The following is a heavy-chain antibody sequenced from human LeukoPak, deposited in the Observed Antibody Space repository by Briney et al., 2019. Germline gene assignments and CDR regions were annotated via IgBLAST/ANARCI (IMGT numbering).Heavy chain of an antibody. CDR3: ARQYGRRGSGSYYFDY. CDR1: GGSISSSSDY. D-gene: IGHD3-10*01. V-gene: IGHV4-39*01. J-gene: IGHJ4*02. CDR2: IYYSGST. Sequence: SETLSLTCTVSGGSISSSSDYWGWIRQPPGKGLEWIGSIYYSGSTYYNPSLKSRVTISVDTSKNQFSLKLSSVTAADTAVYYCARQYGRRGSGSYYFDYWGQGTLVTVSS.